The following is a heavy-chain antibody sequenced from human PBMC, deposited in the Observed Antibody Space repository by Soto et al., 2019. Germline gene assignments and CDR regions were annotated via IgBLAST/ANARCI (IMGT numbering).Heavy chain of an antibody. V-gene: IGHV3-9*01. J-gene: IGHJ6*03. Sequence: DVQLVESGGGLVQPGRSLRLSCEVSGFSFGDYAMHWVRQAPGKGLEWVSGIFWNSGTIAYADSVKGRFTISRDNAKKSLYLQMNSLRPEDTALYYCAKGQCTWVNCYSDYMDVWGKGTTVTVSS. CDR3: AKGQCTWVNCYSDYMDV. CDR1: GFSFGDYA. D-gene: IGHD2-8*01. CDR2: IFWNSGTI.